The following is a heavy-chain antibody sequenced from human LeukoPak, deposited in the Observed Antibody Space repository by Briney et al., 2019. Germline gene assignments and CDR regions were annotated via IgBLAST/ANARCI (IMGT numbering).Heavy chain of an antibody. V-gene: IGHV4-59*01. Sequence: SETLSLTCTVSGGSISSYYWSWIRQPPGQGLVWIGYIYYSGSTNYNPSLKSRVTISVDTSKNQFSLKLSSVTAADTAVYYCARLYSSSWYSGYYYGMDVWGQGTTVTVSS. CDR1: GGSISSYY. D-gene: IGHD6-13*01. J-gene: IGHJ6*02. CDR3: ARLYSSSWYSGYYYGMDV. CDR2: IYYSGST.